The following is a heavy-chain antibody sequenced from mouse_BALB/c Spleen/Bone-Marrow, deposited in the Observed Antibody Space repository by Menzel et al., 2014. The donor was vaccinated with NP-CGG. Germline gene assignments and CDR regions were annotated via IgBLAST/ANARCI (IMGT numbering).Heavy chain of an antibody. J-gene: IGHJ3*01. V-gene: IGHV1S81*02. CDR3: ARYDGPAWFAY. D-gene: IGHD2-10*02. Sequence: QLQQPGAALVKPGASVMLSCKASGYPLTTYWTHRVKQRLGQGLESIGEINPSNGRTNYNEKFKSKATLTVDKSSSTAYMQLSSLTSEDSAVYYCARYDGPAWFAYWGQGTLVTVSA. CDR2: INPSNGRT. CDR1: GYPLTTYW.